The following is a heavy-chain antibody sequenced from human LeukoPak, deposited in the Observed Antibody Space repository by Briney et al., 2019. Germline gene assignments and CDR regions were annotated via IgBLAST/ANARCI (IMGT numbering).Heavy chain of an antibody. V-gene: IGHV3-74*01. CDR2: INSDGSST. CDR3: AKRGVNTHLDY. J-gene: IGHJ4*02. CDR1: GFTFSSHW. Sequence: GGSLRLSCAASGFTFSSHWMHWVRQAPGKGLVWVSRINSDGSSTSYADSVKGRFTISRDNAKNSLYLQMSSLRAEDTAVYYCAKRGVNTHLDYWGQGTLVTVSS. D-gene: IGHD3-22*01.